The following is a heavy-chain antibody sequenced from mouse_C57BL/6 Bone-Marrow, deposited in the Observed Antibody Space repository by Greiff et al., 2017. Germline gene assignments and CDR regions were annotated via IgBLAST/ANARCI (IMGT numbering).Heavy chain of an antibody. D-gene: IGHD1-1*01. CDR3: ARGIYYGSSLFAY. CDR1: GYAFSSSW. Sequence: QVHVKQSGPELVKPGASVKISCKASGYAFSSSWMNWVKQRPGKGLEWIGRIYPGDGDTNYNGKFKGKATLTADKSSSTAYMQLSSLTSEDSAVYFCARGIYYGSSLFAYWGQGTLVTVSA. CDR2: IYPGDGDT. J-gene: IGHJ3*01. V-gene: IGHV1-82*01.